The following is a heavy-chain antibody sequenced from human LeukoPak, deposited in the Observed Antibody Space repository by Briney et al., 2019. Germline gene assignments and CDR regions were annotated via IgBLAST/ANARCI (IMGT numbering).Heavy chain of an antibody. CDR1: GGSFSGYY. D-gene: IGHD1-26*01. CDR3: AKNSGSYRFGFDI. V-gene: IGHV4-34*01. CDR2: INHSGST. Sequence: KTSETLSLTCAVYGGSFSGYYWSWIRQPPGKGLEWIGEINHSGSTNYNPSLKSRVTISVDTSKNQFSLKLSSVTAADTAVYYCAKNSGSYRFGFDIWGQGTMVTVSS. J-gene: IGHJ3*02.